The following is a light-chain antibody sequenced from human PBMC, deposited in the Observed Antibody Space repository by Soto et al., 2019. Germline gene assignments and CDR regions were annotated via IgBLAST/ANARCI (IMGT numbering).Light chain of an antibody. CDR2: DAF. Sequence: EIVLNQSPCTLSLSPGESATLSCRASRSLDSGQLAWYQQKVGRAPRLLIHDAFMRATGIPDRFSGSGSGTDFTLTIARLEPEDFAVYYCQQYGDSPRTFGQGTRLEI. J-gene: IGKJ5*01. V-gene: IGKV3-20*01. CDR3: QQYGDSPRT. CDR1: RSLDSGQ.